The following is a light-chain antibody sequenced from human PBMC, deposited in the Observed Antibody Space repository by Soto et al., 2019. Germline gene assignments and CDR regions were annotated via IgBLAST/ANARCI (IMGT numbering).Light chain of an antibody. V-gene: IGKV3D-15*01. CDR3: QQSYSIPLT. CDR2: DAS. CDR1: QSVSSY. J-gene: IGKJ1*01. Sequence: EIGMTQSPATLSVSPGERATLCCRASQSVSSYLAWYQQKPGQAPRLLIYDASNRATGIPARFSGSGSGTDFTLTISSLQPEDFATYYCQQSYSIPLTFGQGTKVDIK.